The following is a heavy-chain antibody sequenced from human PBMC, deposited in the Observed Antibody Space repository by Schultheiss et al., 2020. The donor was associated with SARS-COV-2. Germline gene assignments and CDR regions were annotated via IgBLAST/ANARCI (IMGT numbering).Heavy chain of an antibody. J-gene: IGHJ4*02. CDR3: ARGGAALRFQGDF. Sequence: GGSLRLSCVASGFTVSPNYMTWVRQAPGKGLEWVAVISYDGNNMFYADSVKGRFTITRDNSKNTLFLQMNSLRPDDTAVYYCARGGAALRFQGDFGGQGALGTVSS. V-gene: IGHV3-30-3*01. CDR1: GFTVSPNY. CDR2: ISYDGNNM. D-gene: IGHD3-3*01.